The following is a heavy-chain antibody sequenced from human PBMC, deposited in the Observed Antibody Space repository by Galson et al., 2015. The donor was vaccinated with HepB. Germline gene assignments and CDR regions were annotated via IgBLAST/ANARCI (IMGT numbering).Heavy chain of an antibody. CDR2: IGTAGDP. CDR3: ARGTYSGLFWYFDL. V-gene: IGHV3-13*05. CDR1: GFTFSSYD. J-gene: IGHJ2*01. Sequence: SLRLSCAASGFTFSSYDMHWVRQATGKGLEWVSAIGTAGDPYYPGSVKGRFTISRENAKNSLYLQMNSLRAGDTAVYYCARGTYSGLFWYFDLWGRGTLVTVSS. D-gene: IGHD2-15*01.